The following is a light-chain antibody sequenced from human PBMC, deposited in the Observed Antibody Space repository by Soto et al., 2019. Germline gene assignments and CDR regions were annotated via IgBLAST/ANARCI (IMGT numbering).Light chain of an antibody. V-gene: IGKV3-15*01. Sequence: ISPSPALLSVFPGGRATPSRRASRDISNNLAWYQQRPGQPPRLLIYGASTRATGVPARFSGSGRGTDFTLTISGLQSDDFAVYYCQQYTSWQTFGQGTKVDIK. CDR3: QQYTSWQT. J-gene: IGKJ1*01. CDR2: GAS. CDR1: RDISNN.